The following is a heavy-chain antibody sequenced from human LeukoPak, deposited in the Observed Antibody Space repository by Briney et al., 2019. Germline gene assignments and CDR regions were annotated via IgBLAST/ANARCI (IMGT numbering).Heavy chain of an antibody. J-gene: IGHJ4*02. CDR1: GFTFSNYW. CDR2: IKEDGSEK. V-gene: IGHV3-7*01. Sequence: PGGSLRLSCAASGFTFSNYWMSWVRQAPGKGLEWVANIKEDGSEKYYVDSVKGRFTISRDNAKNSLYLQMNSLRAEDTAVYYCARDQGWNYDYWGQGTLVTVSS. CDR3: ARDQGWNYDY. D-gene: IGHD1-7*01.